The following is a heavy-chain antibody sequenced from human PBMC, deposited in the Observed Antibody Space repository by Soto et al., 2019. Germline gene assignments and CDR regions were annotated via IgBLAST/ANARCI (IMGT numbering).Heavy chain of an antibody. CDR3: AKKSAFWGGASQTNN. CDR2: ISSSSSTI. J-gene: IGHJ4*02. V-gene: IGHV3-48*01. D-gene: IGHD3-16*01. Sequence: PGGSLRLSCAASGFTFSSYSMNWVRQAPGKGLEWVSYISSSSSTIDYADSVKGRFTISRDNSKNTLYLQMNSLTAEDTAIYYCAKKSAFWGGASQTNNWGQGTLVTVSS. CDR1: GFTFSSYS.